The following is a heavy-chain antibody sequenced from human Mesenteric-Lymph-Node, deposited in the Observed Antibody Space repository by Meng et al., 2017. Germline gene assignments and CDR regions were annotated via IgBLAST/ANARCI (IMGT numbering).Heavy chain of an antibody. CDR3: ARGESYDYVWGSPSYYFDY. CDR1: GGSISSYY. CDR2: IRGST. V-gene: IGHV4-59*01. Sequence: SETLSLTCTVSGGSISSYYWSWIRQPPGKGLEWIGRIRGSTDYNPSLKSRVTISVDTSKNQFSLKLSSVTAADTAVYYCARGESYDYVWGSPSYYFDYWGQGTLVTVSS. J-gene: IGHJ4*02. D-gene: IGHD3-16*01.